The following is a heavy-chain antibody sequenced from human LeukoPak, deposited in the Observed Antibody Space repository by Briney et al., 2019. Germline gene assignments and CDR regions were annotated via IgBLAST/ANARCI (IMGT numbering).Heavy chain of an antibody. D-gene: IGHD1-26*01. CDR2: ISYDGSNK. Sequence: PGRSLRLSCAASGFTFSSYGMHWVRQAPGKGLEWVAVISYDGSNKYYADSVKGRFTISRDNSKNTLYLQMNSLRAEDTAVYYCAKEEQVGAFDYWGQGTLGTVSS. V-gene: IGHV3-30*18. J-gene: IGHJ4*02. CDR3: AKEEQVGAFDY. CDR1: GFTFSSYG.